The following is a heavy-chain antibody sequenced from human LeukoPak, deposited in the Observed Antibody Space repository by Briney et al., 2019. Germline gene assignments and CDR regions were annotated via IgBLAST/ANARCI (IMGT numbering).Heavy chain of an antibody. J-gene: IGHJ4*02. CDR2: IYHSGST. CDR1: GGSISSSNW. Sequence: SGTLSLTCAVSGGSISSSNWWSWVRQPPGKGLEWIGEIYHSGSTNYNPSLKSRVTISVDTSKNQFSLKLSSVTAADTAVYYCARHRLGGVWWDYWGQGTLVTVSS. CDR3: ARHRLGGVWWDY. V-gene: IGHV4-4*02. D-gene: IGHD2-8*02.